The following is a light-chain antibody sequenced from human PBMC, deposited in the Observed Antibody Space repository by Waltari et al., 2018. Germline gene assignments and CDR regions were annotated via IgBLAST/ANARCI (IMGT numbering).Light chain of an antibody. Sequence: QSALTQPASVSGSPGQSITISCTGTSSDVGGYNYVSWYQQHPGKAPKLMIYDVSNRPSGVSDRFSGSKSGDTASLTISGLQAEDEADYYCNSYTSSSTWVSGGGTKLTVL. CDR1: SSDVGGYNY. J-gene: IGLJ3*02. CDR3: NSYTSSSTWV. CDR2: DVS. V-gene: IGLV2-14*03.